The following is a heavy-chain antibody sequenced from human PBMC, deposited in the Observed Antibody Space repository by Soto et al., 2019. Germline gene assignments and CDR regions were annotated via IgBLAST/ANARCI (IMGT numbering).Heavy chain of an antibody. V-gene: IGHV1-46*01. CDR2: IKPGGGST. Sequence: ASVKVSCKASGYAFTSFHLHWLRQAPGKGPEWLGIIKPGGGSTSYAQQFRGRLTMTRDTSTSTVYMEMNSLRSDDTAVYYCARELATVTIDAFDIWGQGTMVTVSS. D-gene: IGHD4-4*01. J-gene: IGHJ3*02. CDR3: ARELATVTIDAFDI. CDR1: GYAFTSFH.